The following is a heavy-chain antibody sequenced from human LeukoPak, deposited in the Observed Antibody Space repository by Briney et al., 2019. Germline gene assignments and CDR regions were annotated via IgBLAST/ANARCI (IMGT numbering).Heavy chain of an antibody. CDR1: GYTFTSYY. D-gene: IGHD6-13*01. J-gene: IGHJ4*02. CDR3: ARVSRIAAAGLDY. Sequence: ASVRVSCKASGYTFTSYYMHWVRQAPGQGLEWMGIINPSGGSTSYAQKFQGRVTMTRDMSTSTVYMELSSLRSEDTAVYYCARVSRIAAAGLDYWGQGSLVAVSS. CDR2: INPSGGST. V-gene: IGHV1-46*01.